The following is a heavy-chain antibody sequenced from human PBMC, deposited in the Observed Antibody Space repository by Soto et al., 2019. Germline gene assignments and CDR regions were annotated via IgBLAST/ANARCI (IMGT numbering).Heavy chain of an antibody. Sequence: QVRLVQSGAEGKKPGASVSISCKTSGFTFTTYYIHWVRQAPGQGLEWMGMIDPSGGSTTYAQKFQGRITMTSDMSTSTVYMESSSLRSEDTAVYYCARVPYDTTGYYAFWGQGTLVTVSS. V-gene: IGHV1-46*01. D-gene: IGHD3-22*01. CDR3: ARVPYDTTGYYAF. CDR2: IDPSGGST. J-gene: IGHJ4*02. CDR1: GFTFTTYY.